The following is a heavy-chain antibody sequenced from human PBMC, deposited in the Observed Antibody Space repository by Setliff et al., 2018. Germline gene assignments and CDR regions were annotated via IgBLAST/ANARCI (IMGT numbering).Heavy chain of an antibody. Sequence: GGSLRLSCAASGFSFSSYGMNWVRQAPEKGLEWVSYISSSSSTIYYADSVKGRFTISRDNAKNSLYLQMSDLRAEDTAVYYCAKDFWSGYYCFDYWGQGTLVTVSS. CDR3: AKDFWSGYYCFDY. CDR2: ISSSSSTI. D-gene: IGHD3-3*01. J-gene: IGHJ4*02. CDR1: GFSFSSYG. V-gene: IGHV3-48*01.